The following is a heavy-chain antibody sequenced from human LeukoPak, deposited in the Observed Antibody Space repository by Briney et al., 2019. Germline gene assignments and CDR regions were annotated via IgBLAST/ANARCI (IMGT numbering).Heavy chain of an antibody. V-gene: IGHV3-30*04. CDR2: ISYDGSNK. J-gene: IGHJ4*02. Sequence: GRSLRLSCAASGFTFSSYAMHWVRQAPGKGLEWVAVISYDGSNKYYADSVKGRFTISRDNSKNTLFLEMNSLRAEDTAVYYCATPPPLYYYDSSGYYGPFEYWGQGTLVTVSS. D-gene: IGHD3-22*01. CDR3: ATPPPLYYYDSSGYYGPFEY. CDR1: GFTFSSYA.